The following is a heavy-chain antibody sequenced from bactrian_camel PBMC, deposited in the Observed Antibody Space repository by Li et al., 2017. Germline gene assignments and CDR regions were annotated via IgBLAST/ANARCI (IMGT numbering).Heavy chain of an antibody. CDR3: AAEDQAPWDMGWICNYNS. J-gene: IGHJ6*01. CDR2: IDSDGDT. V-gene: IGHV3S26*01. D-gene: IGHD3*01. CDR1: GYRYDTYC. Sequence: HVQLVESGGGSVQAGGSLRLSCAAPGYRYDTYCMGWFRQAPGKAREGIAVIDSDGDTAYAESMKDRFTISVDNAKNTLYLQMNSLKPEDTATYYCAAEDQAPWDMGWICNYNSWGQGTQVTVS.